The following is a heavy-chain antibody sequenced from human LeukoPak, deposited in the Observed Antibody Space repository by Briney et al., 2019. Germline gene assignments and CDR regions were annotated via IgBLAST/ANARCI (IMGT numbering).Heavy chain of an antibody. Sequence: GASVKVSCKAFGYTFTSYGINWVRQAPGQGLEWMGWINAKNGNTNYAQNLQGRLTMTTDTSTSTAYVELRSLRSDDTAVYFCARDGDTSGYSHYLDSWGQGTQVAVSS. CDR1: GYTFTSYG. J-gene: IGHJ4*02. V-gene: IGHV1-18*01. CDR2: INAKNGNT. D-gene: IGHD3-22*01. CDR3: ARDGDTSGYSHYLDS.